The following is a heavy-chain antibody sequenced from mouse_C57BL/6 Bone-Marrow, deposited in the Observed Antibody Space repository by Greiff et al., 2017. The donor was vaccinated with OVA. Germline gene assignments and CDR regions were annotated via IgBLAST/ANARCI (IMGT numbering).Heavy chain of an antibody. D-gene: IGHD1-1*01. J-gene: IGHJ4*01. V-gene: IGHV1-52*01. CDR3: ARTVVGHYYAMDY. CDR1: GYTFTSYW. Sequence: QVQLKQPGAELVRPGSSVKLSCKASGYTFTSYWMHWVKQRPIQGLEWIGNIDPSDSETHYNQKFKDKATLTVDKSSSTAYMQLSSLTSEDSAVYYCARTVVGHYYAMDYWGQGTSVTVSS. CDR2: IDPSDSET.